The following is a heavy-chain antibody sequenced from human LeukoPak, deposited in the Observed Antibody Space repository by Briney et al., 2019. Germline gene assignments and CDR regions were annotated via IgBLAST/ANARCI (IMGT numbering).Heavy chain of an antibody. Sequence: GGSLRLSCAASGFTFSNYWMSSVRKAPGKGLEWVANINQDGSEKCYVDSVKGRFTISRDNAKNSLYLQMNSLRAEDTAVYYCARDRWELLSNSYHYCGLDVWGQGTTVTVSS. CDR2: INQDGSEK. CDR3: ARDRWELLSNSYHYCGLDV. D-gene: IGHD2-15*01. CDR1: GFTFSNYW. V-gene: IGHV3-7*01. J-gene: IGHJ6*02.